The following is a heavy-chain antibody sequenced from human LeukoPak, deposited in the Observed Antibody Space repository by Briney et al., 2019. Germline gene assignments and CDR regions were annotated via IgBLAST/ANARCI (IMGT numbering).Heavy chain of an antibody. D-gene: IGHD1-26*01. CDR3: ASSRIVGATSGAFDI. J-gene: IGHJ3*02. V-gene: IGHV1-69*06. CDR1: GGTFSSYA. CDR2: IIPIFGTA. Sequence: ASVKVSCKASGGTFSSYAISWVRQAPGQGLERMGGIIPIFGTANYAQKFQGRVTITADKSTSTAYMELSSLRSEDTAVYYCASSRIVGATSGAFDIWGQGTMVTVSS.